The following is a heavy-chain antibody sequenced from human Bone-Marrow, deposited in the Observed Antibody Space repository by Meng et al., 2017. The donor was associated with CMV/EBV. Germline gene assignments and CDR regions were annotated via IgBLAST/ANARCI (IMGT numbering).Heavy chain of an antibody. CDR3: ARRLPIVEGATTFDY. J-gene: IGHJ4*02. CDR1: GYTFTGYY. V-gene: IGHV1-18*04. D-gene: IGHD2-21*01. Sequence: ASVKVSCKASGYTFTGYYMHWVRQTPGQGLERMGWITTYNDNRNYGEKFQDRLSLTTDTSTSTAYMELRSLTSDDTAVYYCARRLPIVEGATTFDYWGQGTLVTVSS. CDR2: ITTYNDNR.